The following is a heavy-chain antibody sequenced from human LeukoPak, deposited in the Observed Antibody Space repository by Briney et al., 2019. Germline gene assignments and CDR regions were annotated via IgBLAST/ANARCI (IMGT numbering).Heavy chain of an antibody. CDR2: ISAYNGNT. V-gene: IGHV1-18*04. Sequence: ASVKVSCKASGYTFTSYYMHWVRQAPGQGLEWMGWISAYNGNTNYAQKLQGRVTMTTDTSTSTAYMELRSLRSDDTAVYYCAIVRYFDWLPDYWGQGTLVTVSS. J-gene: IGHJ4*02. CDR3: AIVRYFDWLPDY. CDR1: GYTFTSYY. D-gene: IGHD3-9*01.